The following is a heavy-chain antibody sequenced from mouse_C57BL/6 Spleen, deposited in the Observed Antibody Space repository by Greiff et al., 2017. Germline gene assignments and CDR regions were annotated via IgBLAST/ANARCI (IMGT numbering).Heavy chain of an antibody. Sequence: EVQLQQSGPELVKPGASVKISCKASGYSFTGYYMNWVKQSPEKSLEWIGEINPSTGGTTYNQKFKAKATLTVDKSSSTAYMQLQSLTSEDSAVYYCARWLRVDAMGGWGQGASVTVAT. CDR2: INPSTGGT. V-gene: IGHV1-42*01. D-gene: IGHD3-2*02. CDR1: GYSFTGYY. CDR3: ARWLRVDAMGG. J-gene: IGHJ4*01.